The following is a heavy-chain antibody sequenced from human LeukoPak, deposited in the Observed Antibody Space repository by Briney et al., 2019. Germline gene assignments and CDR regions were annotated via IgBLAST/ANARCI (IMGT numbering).Heavy chain of an antibody. V-gene: IGHV3-23*01. D-gene: IGHD1-26*01. CDR1: GFTFSSYA. CDR2: IDSGGGST. J-gene: IGHJ4*02. CDR3: ARDVGPIHFDY. Sequence: GGSLRLSCVASGFTFSSYAMSWVRQAPGKGLEWVATIDSGGGSTHYADSVKGRFTISRDSSKNTLYLQMNSLRVEDTAVYYCARDVGPIHFDYWGQGTLVTVSS.